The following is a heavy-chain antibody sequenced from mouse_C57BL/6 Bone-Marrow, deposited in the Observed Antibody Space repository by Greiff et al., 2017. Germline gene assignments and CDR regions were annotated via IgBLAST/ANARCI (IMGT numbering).Heavy chain of an antibody. V-gene: IGHV5-12*01. D-gene: IGHD1-1*01. CDR1: GFTFSDYY. CDR3: ARPGSSFAMDC. Sequence: EVKLVESGGGLVQPGGSLKLSCAASGFTFSDYYMYWVRQTPEKRLEWVAYISNGGGSTYYPDTVKGRFTISRDNAKNTLYLQMSRLKSEDTAMYYCARPGSSFAMDCWGQGTSVTVSS. CDR2: ISNGGGST. J-gene: IGHJ4*01.